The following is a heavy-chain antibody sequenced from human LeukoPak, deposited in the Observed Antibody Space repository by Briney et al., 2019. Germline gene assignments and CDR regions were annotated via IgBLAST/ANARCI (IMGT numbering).Heavy chain of an antibody. CDR2: ISYDGSNK. J-gene: IGHJ4*02. CDR3: ARVDTAMANDY. CDR1: GFTFSSYA. V-gene: IGHV3-30-3*01. D-gene: IGHD5-18*01. Sequence: GSLRLSCAASGFTFSSYAMHWVRQAPGKGLEWVAVISYDGSNKYYADSVKGRFTISRDNSKNTLYLQMNSLRAEDTAVYYCARVDTAMANDYWGQGTLVTVSS.